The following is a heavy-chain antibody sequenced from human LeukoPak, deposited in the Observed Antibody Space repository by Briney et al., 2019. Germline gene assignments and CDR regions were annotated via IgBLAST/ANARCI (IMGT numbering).Heavy chain of an antibody. V-gene: IGHV4-59*01. Sequence: SETLSLTCTASGGSISSYYWSWIRQPPGKGLEWIGYIYYSGSTNYNPSLKSRVTISVDTSKNQFSLKLSSVTAADTAVYYCAGEVFPGIAAAGTVDYWGQGTLVTVSS. J-gene: IGHJ4*02. CDR2: IYYSGST. CDR3: AGEVFPGIAAAGTVDY. CDR1: GGSISSYY. D-gene: IGHD6-13*01.